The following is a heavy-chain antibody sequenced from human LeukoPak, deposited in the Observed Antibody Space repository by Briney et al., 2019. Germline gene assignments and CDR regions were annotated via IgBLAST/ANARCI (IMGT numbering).Heavy chain of an antibody. Sequence: PSETLSLTCAVYGGSFSGYYWSWIRQPPGKGLEWIGEINHSGSTNYNPSLKSRVTISVDTSKNQFSLKLSSVTAADTAAYYCARVLRDGFRIVVVAAHSRVAFDIWGQGTMVTVSS. V-gene: IGHV4-34*01. D-gene: IGHD2-15*01. CDR2: INHSGST. CDR3: ARVLRDGFRIVVVAAHSRVAFDI. J-gene: IGHJ3*02. CDR1: GGSFSGYY.